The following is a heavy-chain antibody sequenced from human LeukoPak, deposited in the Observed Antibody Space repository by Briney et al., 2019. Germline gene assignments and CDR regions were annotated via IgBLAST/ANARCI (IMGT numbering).Heavy chain of an antibody. Sequence: SETLSLTCTVSGVSITSGTYYWTWIRQPAGKGLEWIGRIFSTGRVNYNPSLKSRVTISVDTSKNQFSLKLSSVTAADTAVYYCAGTYRYNYYYYMDVWGKGTTVTISS. CDR1: GVSITSGTYY. D-gene: IGHD1-1*01. J-gene: IGHJ6*03. CDR3: AGTYRYNYYYYMDV. V-gene: IGHV4-61*10. CDR2: IFSTGRV.